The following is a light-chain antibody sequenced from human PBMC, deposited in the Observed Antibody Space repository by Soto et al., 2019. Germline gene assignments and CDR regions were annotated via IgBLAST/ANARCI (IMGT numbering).Light chain of an antibody. V-gene: IGKV1-5*01. Sequence: DIQMTQSPSTLSVSVGYTVTVNCRASQSISSWLAWYQQKPGKAPKLLIYDASSLESGVPSRFSGSGSGTDFTLTISSLQPEDFATYYCQQSYSTPLTFGGGTKVDIK. CDR2: DAS. CDR1: QSISSW. CDR3: QQSYSTPLT. J-gene: IGKJ4*01.